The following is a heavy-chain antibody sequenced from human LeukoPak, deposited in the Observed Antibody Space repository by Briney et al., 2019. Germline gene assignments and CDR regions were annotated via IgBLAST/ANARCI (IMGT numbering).Heavy chain of an antibody. J-gene: IGHJ5*02. CDR2: IYHSGST. Sequence: SETLSLTCTVSGYSISSRYYWGWIRQPPGKGLEWIGSIYHSGSTYYNPSLKSRVTISVDTSKNQFSLKLSSVTAADTAVYYCARDSGATEVDPWGQGTLVTVSS. CDR3: ARDSGATEVDP. D-gene: IGHD1-26*01. V-gene: IGHV4-38-2*02. CDR1: GYSISSRYY.